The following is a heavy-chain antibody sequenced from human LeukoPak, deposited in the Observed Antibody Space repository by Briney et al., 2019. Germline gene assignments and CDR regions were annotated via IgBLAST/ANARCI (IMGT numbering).Heavy chain of an antibody. Sequence: ASVKVSCKASGYTFTGYYMHWVRQAPGQGLEWMGWINPNSGGTNYAQKFQGRDTMTRDTSISTAYMELSRLRSDDTAVYYCARLGYCSSTSCRYYYYGMDVWGQGTTVTVSS. V-gene: IGHV1-2*02. J-gene: IGHJ6*02. CDR2: INPNSGGT. CDR1: GYTFTGYY. CDR3: ARLGYCSSTSCRYYYYGMDV. D-gene: IGHD2-2*01.